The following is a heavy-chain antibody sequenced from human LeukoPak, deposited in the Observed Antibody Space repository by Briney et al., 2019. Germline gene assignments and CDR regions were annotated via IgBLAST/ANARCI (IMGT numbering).Heavy chain of an antibody. D-gene: IGHD6-19*01. CDR1: GFTFSSYC. CDR3: ARDFCSAGYSSGWYPGEDAFDI. V-gene: IGHV3-33*01. Sequence: GRSLRLSCAASGFTFSSYCLHWVRQAPGKGLEWVAVIWYDGSNKYYADSVKGRFTISRDNSKNTLYLQMNSLRAEDTAVYYCARDFCSAGYSSGWYPGEDAFDIWGQGTMVTVSS. CDR2: IWYDGSNK. J-gene: IGHJ3*02.